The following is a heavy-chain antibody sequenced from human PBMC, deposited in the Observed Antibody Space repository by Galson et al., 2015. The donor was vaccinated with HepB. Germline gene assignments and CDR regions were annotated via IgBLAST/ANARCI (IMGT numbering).Heavy chain of an antibody. CDR3: ARGSPPYSDGMDV. J-gene: IGHJ6*02. CDR1: GYSFNKYA. D-gene: IGHD2-15*01. CDR2: INTNTGNP. V-gene: IGHV7-4-1*02. Sequence: SVKVSCKASGYSFNKYAMNWVRQAPGQGLEWMGWINTNTGNPTYVQGFTGRFVFSMDASVSTSYLQISSLKAEDTAVYYCARGSPPYSDGMDVWGQGTTVTVSS.